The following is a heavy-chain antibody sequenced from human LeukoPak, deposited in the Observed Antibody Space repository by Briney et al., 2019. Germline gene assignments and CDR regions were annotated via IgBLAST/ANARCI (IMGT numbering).Heavy chain of an antibody. Sequence: GSLRLSCAASGFTFSSYSMNWVRQAPGKGLEWVSYISSSSSTIYYADSVKGRFTISRDNAKNSLYLQMNSLRAEDTAVYYCARDVLLWFGELFHWGQGTLVTVSS. CDR3: ARDVLLWFGELFH. J-gene: IGHJ4*02. CDR1: GFTFSSYS. D-gene: IGHD3-10*01. V-gene: IGHV3-48*04. CDR2: ISSSSSTI.